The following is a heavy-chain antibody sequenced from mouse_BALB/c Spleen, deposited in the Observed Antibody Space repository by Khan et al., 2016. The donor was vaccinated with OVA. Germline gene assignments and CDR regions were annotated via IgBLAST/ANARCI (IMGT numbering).Heavy chain of an antibody. CDR2: LYPGTGST. D-gene: IGHD1-1*01. V-gene: IGHV1S132*01. CDR1: GYIFTSYW. J-gene: IGHJ4*01. Sequence: VQLQESGAELVRPGASVKLSCKTSGYIFTSYWIHWVNQRSGQGLEWIARLYPGTGSTYYNEKFKGKTTLTADKSSSTAYMQLSSLKSEASAVYFCARDYASNYTMDYWGQGTSVTVSS. CDR3: ARDYASNYTMDY.